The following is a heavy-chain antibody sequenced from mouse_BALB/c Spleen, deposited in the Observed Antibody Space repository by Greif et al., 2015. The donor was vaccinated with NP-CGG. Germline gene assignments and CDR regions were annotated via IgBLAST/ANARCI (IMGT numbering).Heavy chain of an antibody. J-gene: IGHJ1*01. CDR2: SRNKANDYTT. V-gene: IGHV7-1*02. CDR3: ARDDGYWYFDV. CDR1: GFTLSDFY. Sequence: EVQGVESGGGLVQPGGSLGLSCATSGFTLSDFYMEWVRQPPGKRLEWIAASRNKANDYTTEYSASVKGRFIVSRDTSQSILYLQMNALRAEDTAIYYCARDDGYWYFDVWGAGTTVTVSS. D-gene: IGHD1-1*02.